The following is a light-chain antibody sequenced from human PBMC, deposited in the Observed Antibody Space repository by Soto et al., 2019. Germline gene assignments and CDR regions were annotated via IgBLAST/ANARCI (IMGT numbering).Light chain of an antibody. CDR3: QSYDSSLSGYV. J-gene: IGLJ1*01. CDR1: SPNIGAGYE. CDR2: GNN. V-gene: IGLV1-40*01. Sequence: QSVLTQPSSVSGGPGQRVTISCTGSSPNIGAGYEVHWYQQLPGTAPKLLIYGNNNRPSGVPDRFPGSKSGTSASLAITGLQAEDEADYYCQSYDSSLSGYVFGIGTKLTVL.